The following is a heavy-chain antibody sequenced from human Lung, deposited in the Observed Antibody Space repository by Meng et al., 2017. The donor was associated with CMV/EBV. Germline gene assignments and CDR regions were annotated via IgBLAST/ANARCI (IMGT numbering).Heavy chain of an antibody. CDR2: IYYNGNT. D-gene: IGHD4-17*01. J-gene: IGHJ5*02. CDR3: ALTTVNWFDP. CDR1: GGSMGRGTYH. Sequence: SXTLSLXCTVSGGSMGRGTYHWAWIRQPPGKGLEWIGSIYYNGNTFYNPSLKSRVTISGDTSKNQFSLKVNSLTAADTAVYYCALTTVNWFDPWGHGTLVTVSS. V-gene: IGHV4-39*07.